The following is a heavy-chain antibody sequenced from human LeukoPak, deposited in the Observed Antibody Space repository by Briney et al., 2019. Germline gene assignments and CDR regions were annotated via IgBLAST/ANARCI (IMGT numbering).Heavy chain of an antibody. Sequence: PSETLSLTCTVSGGSISSYYWSWIRQPPGKGLEWIGYIYYSGSTNYNPSLKSRVTISVDTSKNQFSLELSSVTAADTAVYYCARIVRYCSSTSCYWAAFDIWGQGTMVTVSS. J-gene: IGHJ3*02. D-gene: IGHD2-2*01. V-gene: IGHV4-59*01. CDR3: ARIVRYCSSTSCYWAAFDI. CDR1: GGSISSYY. CDR2: IYYSGST.